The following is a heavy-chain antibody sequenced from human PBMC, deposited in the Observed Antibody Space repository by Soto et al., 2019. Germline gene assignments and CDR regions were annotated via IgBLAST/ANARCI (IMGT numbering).Heavy chain of an antibody. Sequence: QVQLVQSGGEVKRPVASVKVSCKASGSPFTIYGISWVRQAPGQGLEWMGWINPYNGNTKYAQKFQGRVTMTTDTTTTTAYMELRSLSQDDTAVYYGARNLASVHDYWGQGSLVTVSS. CDR2: INPYNGNT. J-gene: IGHJ4*02. V-gene: IGHV1-18*04. CDR3: ARNLASVHDY. CDR1: GSPFTIYG. D-gene: IGHD1-1*01.